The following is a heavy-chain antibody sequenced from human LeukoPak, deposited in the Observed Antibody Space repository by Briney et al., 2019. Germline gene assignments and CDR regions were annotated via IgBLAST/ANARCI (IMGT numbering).Heavy chain of an antibody. J-gene: IGHJ4*02. CDR1: GFSLTTSGVG. CDR2: IYYNDDK. D-gene: IGHD4/OR15-4a*01. V-gene: IGHV2-5*01. Sequence: SGPTLVKPTQTLTLTCTFSGFSLTTSGVGVGWIRQPPGKALEWLASIYYNDDKRFSTSLRSRLTITRDTSKNQVVLTMTNMDPVDTATYYCTHRRELYDYGGHGFEHWGQGTLVTVSS. CDR3: THRRELYDYGGHGFEH.